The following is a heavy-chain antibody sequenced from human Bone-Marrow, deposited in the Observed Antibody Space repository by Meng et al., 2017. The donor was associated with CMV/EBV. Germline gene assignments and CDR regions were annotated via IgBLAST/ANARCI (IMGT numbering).Heavy chain of an antibody. CDR1: GFTFSSYE. CDR3: AKVGSRTIAAAAIDY. J-gene: IGHJ4*02. D-gene: IGHD6-13*01. CDR2: ISSSGSTI. Sequence: GESLKISCAASGFTFSSYEMNWVRQAPGKGLEWVSYISSSGSTIYYADSVKGRFTISRDNSKNTLYLQMNSLRAEDTAVYYCAKVGSRTIAAAAIDYWGQGTLVTVSS. V-gene: IGHV3-48*03.